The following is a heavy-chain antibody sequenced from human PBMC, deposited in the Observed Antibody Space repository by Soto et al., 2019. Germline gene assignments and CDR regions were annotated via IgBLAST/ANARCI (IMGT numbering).Heavy chain of an antibody. V-gene: IGHV3-21*01. J-gene: IGHJ6*04. CDR1: GFTASSYS. Sequence: EVQMVESGGGLVKPGGSLRLSCAASGFTASSYSMGWVRHAPGKGLEWVSSISSSSTYIHYADSVKGRFTISRDNAKNSLYLQMNSLSAADTAVYYCASQTSGYYYYGMDVWGNGPTVTVCS. CDR3: ASQTSGYYYYGMDV. CDR2: ISSSSTYI.